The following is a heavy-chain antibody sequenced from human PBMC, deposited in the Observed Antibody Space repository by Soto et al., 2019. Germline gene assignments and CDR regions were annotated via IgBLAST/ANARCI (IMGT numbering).Heavy chain of an antibody. Sequence: GEALKISCKGSGYSFYSYWIAWVRQRPGKGLEWMGIIYPGDSDTRYSPSFEGQVTISADKSISTAYLQWSSLKASDTAMYYCTRVLYASAWYGIDYWGQGTLVTVSS. D-gene: IGHD6-19*01. J-gene: IGHJ4*02. CDR1: GYSFYSYW. CDR3: TRVLYASAWYGIDY. CDR2: IYPGDSDT. V-gene: IGHV5-51*01.